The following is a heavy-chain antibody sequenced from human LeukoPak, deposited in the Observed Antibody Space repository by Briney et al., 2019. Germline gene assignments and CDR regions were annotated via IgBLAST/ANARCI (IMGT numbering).Heavy chain of an antibody. CDR1: GFTFDDYA. CDR3: AKGLYGSGGYPFDY. Sequence: GGSLRLSCAASGFTFDDYAMHWVRQAPGKGLEWVSGISWNSGSIGYADSVKGRFTISRDNAKNSLYLQMNSLRAEDTALYYCAKGLYGSGGYPFDYWGQGTLVTVSS. D-gene: IGHD3-10*01. J-gene: IGHJ4*02. V-gene: IGHV3-9*01. CDR2: ISWNSGSI.